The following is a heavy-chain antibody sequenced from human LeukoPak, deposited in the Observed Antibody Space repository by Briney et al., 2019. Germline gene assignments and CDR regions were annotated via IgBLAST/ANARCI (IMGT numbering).Heavy chain of an antibody. CDR1: GFTVSSNY. Sequence: GGSLRLSCAASGFTVSSNYMSWVRQAPGKGLEWVSVIYSDDSTYYADSVKGRFTTSRDNSKNTLYLQMNSLRAEDTAVYYCATLRKDYYGSGSYDYWGQGTLVTVSS. CDR3: ATLRKDYYGSGSYDY. J-gene: IGHJ4*02. V-gene: IGHV3-66*01. CDR2: IYSDDST. D-gene: IGHD3-10*01.